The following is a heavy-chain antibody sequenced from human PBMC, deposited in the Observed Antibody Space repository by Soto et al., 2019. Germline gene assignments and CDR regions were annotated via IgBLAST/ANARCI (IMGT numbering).Heavy chain of an antibody. Sequence: PSETLSLTCAVYGGSFSGYYWSWIRQPPGKGLEWIGEINHSGSTNYNPSLKSRVTISVDTTKPQSSLTLSSVTAAATPVYYCASGGYLEIPNWFDPWGQGTLVTVSS. V-gene: IGHV4-34*01. D-gene: IGHD3-16*02. CDR3: ASGGYLEIPNWFDP. CDR2: INHSGST. J-gene: IGHJ5*02. CDR1: GGSFSGYY.